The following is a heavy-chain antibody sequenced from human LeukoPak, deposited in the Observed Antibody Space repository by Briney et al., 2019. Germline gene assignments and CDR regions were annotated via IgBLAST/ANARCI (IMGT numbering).Heavy chain of an antibody. CDR3: ARARGGLGYMDV. Sequence: GGSLRLSCAASGFTSSDYYMSWVRQAPGKGLEWVANIKQDGSEKYYVDSVKGRFTISRDNAKNSLYLQMNSLRAEDTAVYYCARARGGLGYMDVWGKGTTVTISS. CDR1: GFTSSDYY. J-gene: IGHJ6*03. CDR2: IKQDGSEK. V-gene: IGHV3-7*01. D-gene: IGHD5-12*01.